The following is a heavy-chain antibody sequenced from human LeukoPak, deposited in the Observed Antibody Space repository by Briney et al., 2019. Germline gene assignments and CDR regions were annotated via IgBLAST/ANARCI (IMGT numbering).Heavy chain of an antibody. D-gene: IGHD2-15*01. CDR1: GYTFTDYY. Sequence: ATVKISCKASGYTFTDYYMHWVQQAPGKGLEWMGRVDPEDGETIYAEKFQGRVTITADTSTDTAYMELSSLRSEDTAVYYCANRAASGPRGTHDAFDIWGQGTMVTVSS. CDR3: ANRAASGPRGTHDAFDI. CDR2: VDPEDGET. V-gene: IGHV1-69-2*01. J-gene: IGHJ3*02.